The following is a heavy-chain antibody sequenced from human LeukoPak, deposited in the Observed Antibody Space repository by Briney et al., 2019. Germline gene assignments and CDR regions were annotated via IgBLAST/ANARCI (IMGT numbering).Heavy chain of an antibody. Sequence: NSSETLSLTCALYGGSFSSSSCSWTWIRQTPEKGLEWIGEIIEKGNANYNPSLKSRVTIDLDTSKNQFSLKLTSMTPADTAMYYCARGYYPPRWYFDLWGRGTLVTVSS. CDR2: IIEKGNA. V-gene: IGHV4-34*01. CDR1: GGSFSSSS. J-gene: IGHJ2*01. CDR3: ARGYYPPRWYFDL. D-gene: IGHD3-10*01.